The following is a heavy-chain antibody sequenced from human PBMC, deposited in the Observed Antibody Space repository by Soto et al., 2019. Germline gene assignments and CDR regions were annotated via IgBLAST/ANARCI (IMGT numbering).Heavy chain of an antibody. CDR2: TIPILDVA. Sequence: SVKVSCKASGGTFSTSTFTWVRQAPGQGLEWMGRTIPILDVADYAQDFQGRVTITADKSTSTAYMELTSLTSKDTAVYYCARDSPIGSTYSGYDAIDSWGQGTLVTVSA. D-gene: IGHD5-12*01. CDR3: ARDSPIGSTYSGYDAIDS. J-gene: IGHJ4*02. CDR1: GGTFSTST. V-gene: IGHV1-69*04.